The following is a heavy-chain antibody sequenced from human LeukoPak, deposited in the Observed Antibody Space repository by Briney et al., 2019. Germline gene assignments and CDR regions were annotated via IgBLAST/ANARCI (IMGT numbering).Heavy chain of an antibody. J-gene: IGHJ4*02. Sequence: PSETLSLTCTVSGGSISSYYWSWIRQPPGKGLEWIGYIYYSGSTNYSPSLKSRVTISVDTSKNQFSLKLSSVTAADTAVYYCARRTAAGNYFDYWGQGTLVTVSS. D-gene: IGHD6-13*01. CDR2: IYYSGST. CDR3: ARRTAAGNYFDY. CDR1: GGSISSYY. V-gene: IGHV4-59*08.